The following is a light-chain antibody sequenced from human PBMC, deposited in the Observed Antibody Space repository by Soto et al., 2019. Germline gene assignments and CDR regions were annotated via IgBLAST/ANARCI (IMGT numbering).Light chain of an antibody. Sequence: EIVLTQAPGTLSLSPGEIATLSCSASQSVSSSYLAWYQQKPGQAPRLLIYGASSRATGIPDRFSGSGSGTDFTLTISRLEPEDFAVYYCQQYGSSSLNFGGGTKVDIK. CDR1: QSVSSSY. CDR3: QQYGSSSLN. CDR2: GAS. J-gene: IGKJ4*01. V-gene: IGKV3-20*01.